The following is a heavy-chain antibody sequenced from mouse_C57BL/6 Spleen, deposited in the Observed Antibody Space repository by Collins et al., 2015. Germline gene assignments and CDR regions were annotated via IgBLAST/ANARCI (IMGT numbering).Heavy chain of an antibody. CDR2: INPNNGGT. CDR1: GYTFTDYY. Sequence: EVQLQQSGPELVKPGASVKISCKASGYTFTDYYMNWVKQSHGKSLEWIGDINPNNGGTSYNQKFKGKATLTVGKSSSTAYMELRSLTSEDSAVYYCARGRGSYYWGQGTTLTVSS. J-gene: IGHJ2*01. D-gene: IGHD3-1*01. V-gene: IGHV1-26*01. CDR3: ARGRGSYY.